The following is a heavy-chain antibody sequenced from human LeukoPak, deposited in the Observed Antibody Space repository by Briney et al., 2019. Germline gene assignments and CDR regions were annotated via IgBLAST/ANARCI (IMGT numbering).Heavy chain of an antibody. CDR2: IYTSGST. J-gene: IGHJ6*03. V-gene: IGHV4-4*07. D-gene: IGHD3-22*01. CDR3: ARDHGYYDSSGYYPGTFDYYMDV. CDR1: GGSFSGYY. Sequence: SETLSLTCAVYGGSFSGYYWSWIRQPAGKGLEWIGRIYTSGSTNYNPSLKSRVTISVDTSKNQFSLKLSSVTAADTAVYYCARDHGYYDSSGYYPGTFDYYMDVWGKGTTVTVSS.